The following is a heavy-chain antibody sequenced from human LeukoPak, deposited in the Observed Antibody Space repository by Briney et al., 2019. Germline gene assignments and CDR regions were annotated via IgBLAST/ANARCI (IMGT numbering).Heavy chain of an antibody. Sequence: PSETLSLTCTVSSGSISSYYWSWIRQPPGKGLEWIGYIYYSGSTNYNPSLKSRVTISVDTSKNQFSLKLSSVTAADTAVYYCARVGHCSSTSCYCYYYGMDVWGKGTTVTVSS. CDR3: ARVGHCSSTSCYCYYYGMDV. J-gene: IGHJ6*04. V-gene: IGHV4-59*01. CDR1: SGSISSYY. D-gene: IGHD2-2*01. CDR2: IYYSGST.